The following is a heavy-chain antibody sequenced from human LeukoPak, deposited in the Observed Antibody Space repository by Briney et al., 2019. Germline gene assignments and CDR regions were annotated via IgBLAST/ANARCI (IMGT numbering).Heavy chain of an antibody. D-gene: IGHD2-2*01. J-gene: IGHJ3*02. CDR3: AREFVVVPAAAMEAFDI. CDR2: INAGNGNT. CDR1: GYTFTSYA. Sequence: GASVKVSCKASGYTFTSYAMHWVRQAPGQRLEWMGWINAGNGNTKYSQKFQGRVTITRDTSASTAYMELRSLRSDDTAVYYCAREFVVVPAAAMEAFDIWGQGTMVTVSS. V-gene: IGHV1-3*01.